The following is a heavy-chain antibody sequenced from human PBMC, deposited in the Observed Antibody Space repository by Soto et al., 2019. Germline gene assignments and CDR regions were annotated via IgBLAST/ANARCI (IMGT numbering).Heavy chain of an antibody. V-gene: IGHV4-59*08. Sequence: SETLSLTCTVSGGSSNRNYWNWIRQTPGKGLEWIGYINYSGNTNYNPSLKSRVTISIETSKNQFSLKLSSVTAADTAIYFCARIPTRGDVDYYYYGMDVWGQGTTVTVSS. CDR1: GGSSNRNY. CDR3: ARIPTRGDVDYYYYGMDV. D-gene: IGHD5-12*01. CDR2: INYSGNT. J-gene: IGHJ6*02.